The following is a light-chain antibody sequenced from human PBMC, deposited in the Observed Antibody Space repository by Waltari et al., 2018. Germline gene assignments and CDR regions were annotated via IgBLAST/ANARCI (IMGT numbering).Light chain of an antibody. CDR2: DAS. V-gene: IGKV3-11*01. CDR1: QSVSSY. Sequence: EIVLTQSPATLSLSPGERATRSCRASQSVSSYLAWYQQKPGQAPRLLIYDASNRATGIPARFSGSGSVTDFTLTISSLEPEDFAVYYCQQRSNWPLGFGPGTKVDIK. J-gene: IGKJ3*01. CDR3: QQRSNWPLG.